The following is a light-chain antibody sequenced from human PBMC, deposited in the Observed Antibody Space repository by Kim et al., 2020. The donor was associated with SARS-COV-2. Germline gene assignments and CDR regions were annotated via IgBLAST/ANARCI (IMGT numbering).Light chain of an antibody. CDR3: HQYNNWLAYS. V-gene: IGKV3-15*01. CDR1: QSVGSN. J-gene: IGKJ2*03. CDR2: GAS. Sequence: SPGERATLSCRASQSVGSNLAWYQQKSGQAPRLLIIGASTRATGIPARFSGSGSGTEFTLTISSLQSGDFAVYYCHQYNNWLAYSFGQGTKLEI.